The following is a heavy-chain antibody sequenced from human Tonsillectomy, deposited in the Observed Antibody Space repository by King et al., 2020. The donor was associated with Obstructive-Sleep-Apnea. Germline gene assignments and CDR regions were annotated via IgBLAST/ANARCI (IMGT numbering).Heavy chain of an antibody. D-gene: IGHD6-13*01. CDR1: GFNFRRTA. CDR3: VRDVGYQLDF. V-gene: IGHV3-30*03. CDR2: ISYDGKTD. J-gene: IGHJ4*02. Sequence: VQLVESGGGVVHPGGSLRLSCAASGFNFRRTAMHWVRQAPGKGLEWVAVISYDGKTDYYGDSVRGRRTVSRDNSRDTTFLQMKNLRHDDTAVYYLVRDVGYQLDFWGQGTQVTVSS.